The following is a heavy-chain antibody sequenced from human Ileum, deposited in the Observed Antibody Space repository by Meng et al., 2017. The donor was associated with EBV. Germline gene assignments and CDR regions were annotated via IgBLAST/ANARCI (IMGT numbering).Heavy chain of an antibody. J-gene: IGHJ4*02. CDR2: IKSTTDGGTT. D-gene: IGHD2-15*01. CDR1: GFTFSNAW. CDR3: EGWRY. V-gene: IGHV3-15*01. Sequence: EGQLVESGGGLLKPGWSLRLSCAASGFTFSNAWMNWVRQAPGKVLEWVCRIKSTTDGGTTDYAAPVKGRFTISRDDSKNTLFLQMASLNSEDTAVYYCEGWRYWGQGTLVTVSS.